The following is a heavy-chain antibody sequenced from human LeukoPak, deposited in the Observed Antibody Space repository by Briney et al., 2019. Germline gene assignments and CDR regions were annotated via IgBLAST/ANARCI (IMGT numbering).Heavy chain of an antibody. J-gene: IGHJ6*02. CDR1: GYTFTGYY. CDR2: INPNSGGT. CDR3: ARDDYYYYYGMDV. Sequence: ASVKVSCKASGYTFTGYYIHWVRQAPGQGLEWMGWINPNSGGTNYAQKFQGRVTMTRDTSISTAYMELSRLRSDDTAVYYCARDDYYYYYGMDVWGQGTTVTVSS. V-gene: IGHV1-2*02.